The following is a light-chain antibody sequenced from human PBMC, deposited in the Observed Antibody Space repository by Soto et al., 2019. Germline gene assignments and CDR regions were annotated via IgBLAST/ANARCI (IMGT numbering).Light chain of an antibody. CDR1: SSNIGRNP. CDR3: AAWDGSLSGPV. Sequence: QSVLTQPPSASGTPGQRVTISCSGSSSNIGRNPVYWYQQVPGTAPKLLFYTNDQRPSGVPDRFSGSKSGTSASLAISGLRSDDEAVYYCAAWDGSLSGPVFGGGTKLTVL. V-gene: IGLV1-47*02. J-gene: IGLJ3*02. CDR2: TND.